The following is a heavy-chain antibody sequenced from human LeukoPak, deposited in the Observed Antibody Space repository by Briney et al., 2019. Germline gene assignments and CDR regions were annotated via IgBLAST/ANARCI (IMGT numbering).Heavy chain of an antibody. CDR3: PPSRQRYYFPY. J-gene: IGHJ4*02. CDR1: GDTFTGYY. Sequence: GASVKVSCKASGDTFTGYYMHWVRQAPGQGLEWMGWINPNRGGTNYAQKLQGRGTKTRDTSISTASMALSRLRSDDTAVYYCPPSRQRYYFPYWGQGTLVTVSS. V-gene: IGHV1-2*02. D-gene: IGHD6-25*01. CDR2: INPNRGGT.